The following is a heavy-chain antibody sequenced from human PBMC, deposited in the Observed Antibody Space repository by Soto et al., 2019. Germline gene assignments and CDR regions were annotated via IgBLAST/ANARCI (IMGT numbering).Heavy chain of an antibody. CDR2: IYYSGST. CDR1: GGSISSGDYY. Sequence: QVQLQESGPGLVKPSQTLSLTCTVSGGSISSGDYYWSWIRQPPGKGLEWIGYIYYSGSTYYNPSLMSRVTISVDTSKNHFSLKLSSVTAADTAVYYCATDQVVTATVDSWGQGTLVTVSS. D-gene: IGHD2-21*02. V-gene: IGHV4-30-4*01. J-gene: IGHJ4*02. CDR3: ATDQVVTATVDS.